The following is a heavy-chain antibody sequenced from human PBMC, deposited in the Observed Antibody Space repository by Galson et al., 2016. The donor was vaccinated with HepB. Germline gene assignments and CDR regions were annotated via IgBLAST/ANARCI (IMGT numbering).Heavy chain of an antibody. CDR3: AGASISHFEF. CDR2: IFSGGRT. Sequence: KGLEWVSIIFSGGRTFYADSVKGRFTISRYDSKNTLYLQMDSLRAEDTAGYCCAGASISHFEFCGQGILVTVSS. V-gene: IGHV3-53*01. J-gene: IGHJ4*02.